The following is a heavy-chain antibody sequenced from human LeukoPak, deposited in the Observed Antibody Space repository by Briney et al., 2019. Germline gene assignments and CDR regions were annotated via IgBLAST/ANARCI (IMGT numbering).Heavy chain of an antibody. CDR1: GGSISSYY. CDR3: ASSYYYDSSGYLGY. J-gene: IGHJ4*02. Sequence: SETLSLTCTVSGGSISSYYWSWIRQPPGKGLERIGYIYYSGSTNYNPSLKSRVTISVDTSKNQFSLKLSSVTAADTAVYYCASSYYYDSSGYLGYWGQGTLVTVSS. CDR2: IYYSGST. V-gene: IGHV4-59*01. D-gene: IGHD3-22*01.